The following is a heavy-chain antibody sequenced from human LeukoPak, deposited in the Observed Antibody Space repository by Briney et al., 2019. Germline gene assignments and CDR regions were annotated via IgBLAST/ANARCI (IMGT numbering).Heavy chain of an antibody. CDR1: GFTFSSYW. CDR3: ARDGLRGSNWFDP. Sequence: PGGSLRLSCAASGFTFSSYWMHWVRQAPGKGLVWVPRINSDGSSTSYADSVKGRFTISRDNAKNTLYLQMNSLRAEDTAVYYCARDGLRGSNWFDPWGQGTLVTVSS. J-gene: IGHJ5*02. V-gene: IGHV3-74*01. CDR2: INSDGSST. D-gene: IGHD2-15*01.